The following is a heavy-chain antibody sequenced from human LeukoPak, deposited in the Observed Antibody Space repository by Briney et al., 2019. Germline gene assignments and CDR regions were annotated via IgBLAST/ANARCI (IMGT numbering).Heavy chain of an antibody. CDR2: INCSGGTT. J-gene: IGHJ3*02. Sequence: ASVKVSCKTSGYTFTNFYLHWVRQAPGQGLEWMGIINCSGGTTNYAQKFQGRVSITRDTSTSAVYMDLSSLRSEDTAVYYCARDWEAFDIWGQGTMVTVSS. CDR3: ARDWEAFDI. CDR1: GYTFTNFY. D-gene: IGHD1-26*01. V-gene: IGHV1-46*01.